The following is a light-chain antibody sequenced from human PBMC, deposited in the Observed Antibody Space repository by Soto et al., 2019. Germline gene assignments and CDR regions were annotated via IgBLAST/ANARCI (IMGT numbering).Light chain of an antibody. CDR3: QQYGDWPLT. V-gene: IGKV3-15*01. CDR2: DAS. CDR1: QTVRNN. J-gene: IGKJ4*01. Sequence: VVVTQSPGTLSLSPGEIATLSFRASQTVRNNYLAWYQQKPGQAPRLLIYDASSRAAGIPARFSGSGSGTEFTLTISSLQSEDFAAYYCQQYGDWPLTFGGGTKVDIK.